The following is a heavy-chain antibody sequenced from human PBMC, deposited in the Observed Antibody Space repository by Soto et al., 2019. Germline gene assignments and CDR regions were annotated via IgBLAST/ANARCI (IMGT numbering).Heavy chain of an antibody. J-gene: IGHJ1*01. CDR1: GFTFSSYA. D-gene: IGHD5-12*01. CDR2: ISGSGDST. Sequence: GGSLRLSCAASGFTFSSYAMNWVRQAPGKGLEWVSTISGSGDSTYYADAVKGRFTISRDNSKTTLYLQMNSLRAEDTAVYYCAKQLSGYDFHLWCPGPLVTVVS. CDR3: AKQLSGYDFHL. V-gene: IGHV3-23*01.